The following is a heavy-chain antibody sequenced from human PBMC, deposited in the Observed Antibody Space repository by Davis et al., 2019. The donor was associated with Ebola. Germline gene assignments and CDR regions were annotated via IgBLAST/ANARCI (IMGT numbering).Heavy chain of an antibody. D-gene: IGHD3-9*01. J-gene: IGHJ4*02. CDR1: GGSISSSSYY. V-gene: IGHV4-39*01. CDR3: ARTAYYDILTGYYY. Sequence: PSETLSLTCTVSGGSISSSSYYWGWIRQPPGKGLEWIGSIYYSGSTYYNPSLKSRVTISVDTSKNQFSLKLSSVTAADTAVYYCARTAYYDILTGYYYWGQGTLVTVSS. CDR2: IYYSGST.